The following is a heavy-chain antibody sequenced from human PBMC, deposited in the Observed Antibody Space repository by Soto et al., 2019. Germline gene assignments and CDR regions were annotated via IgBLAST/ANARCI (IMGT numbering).Heavy chain of an antibody. D-gene: IGHD6-19*01. CDR3: AKADGEQWLIPHLDN. Sequence: GGSLRLSCEASGFNFNKFAMGWVRQAPGEGLEWVSGISCCGGSTFYADSVKGRFSLARDDSKNTLSLQLNSLRVEDTAHYYCAKADGEQWLIPHLDNWGQGTQVTVSS. V-gene: IGHV3-23*01. CDR1: GFNFNKFA. CDR2: ISCCGGST. J-gene: IGHJ1*01.